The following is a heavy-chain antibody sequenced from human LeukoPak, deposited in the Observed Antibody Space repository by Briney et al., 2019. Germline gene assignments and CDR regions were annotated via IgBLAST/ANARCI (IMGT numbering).Heavy chain of an antibody. CDR1: GGTFSSYA. Sequence: SVKVSCKASGGTFSSYAISWVRQAPGQGLEWMGRIIPIFGTANYAQKFQGRVTITTDESTSTAYMELSSLRSEDTAVYYCARAVDYYDAFDIWGQGTMVTVSS. CDR2: IIPIFGTA. J-gene: IGHJ3*02. CDR3: ARAVDYYDAFDI. D-gene: IGHD3-10*01. V-gene: IGHV1-69*05.